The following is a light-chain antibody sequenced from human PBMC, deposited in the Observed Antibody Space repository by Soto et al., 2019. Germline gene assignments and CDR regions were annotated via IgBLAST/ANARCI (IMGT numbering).Light chain of an antibody. V-gene: IGKV1-5*03. J-gene: IGKJ4*01. CDR2: KAS. CDR1: QSVSSW. CDR3: QQYASYSTLT. Sequence: DIQMTQSPSTLSASVGDRVTITCRASQSVSSWVAWYQQKQGKAPKLLIFKASILQGGVPSRFSGGGSAAELTPNISSLQPDDFATYYCQQYASYSTLTFGVGTKVEIK.